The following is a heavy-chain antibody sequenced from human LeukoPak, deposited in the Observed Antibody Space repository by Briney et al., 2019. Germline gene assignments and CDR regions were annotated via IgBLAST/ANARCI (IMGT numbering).Heavy chain of an antibody. CDR3: ARHIIVSYDAFDL. D-gene: IGHD2/OR15-2a*01. J-gene: IGHJ3*01. Sequence: SETLSLTCTVSGYSISSGYYWGWIRQPPGKGLEWIGSIYHSGSTYYNPSLKSRVTISVDTSKNQFSLKLSSVTAADTAVYYCARHIIVSYDAFDLWGRGTMVTVSS. V-gene: IGHV4-38-2*02. CDR1: GYSISSGYY. CDR2: IYHSGST.